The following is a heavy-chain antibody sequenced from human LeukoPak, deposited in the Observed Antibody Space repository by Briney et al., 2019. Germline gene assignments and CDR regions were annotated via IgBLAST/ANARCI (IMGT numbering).Heavy chain of an antibody. V-gene: IGHV1-3*01. CDR2: INAGNGNT. CDR3: ARDMYYYDSSGIDY. J-gene: IGHJ4*02. CDR1: GYTFTSYA. D-gene: IGHD3-22*01. Sequence: ASVKVSCKASGYTFTSYAMHWVRQAPGQRLEWMGWINAGNGNTKYSQKFQGRVTITRDTSASTAYMELSSLRSEDTAVYYCARDMYYYDSSGIDYWGQGTLVTVSS.